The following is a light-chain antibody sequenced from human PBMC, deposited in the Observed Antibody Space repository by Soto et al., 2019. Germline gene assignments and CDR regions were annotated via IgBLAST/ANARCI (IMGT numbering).Light chain of an antibody. CDR2: GNS. Sequence: QAVVTQPPSVSGAPGQRVTISCTGSSSNIGVGYDVHWYQQFPGTAPKLLIFGNSLRPSWVPDRFSGSNSGTSASLAITGLQPEDEADYYCQSYDSSLSGFYVFGTGTKLTVL. CDR1: SSNIGVGYD. V-gene: IGLV1-40*01. CDR3: QSYDSSLSGFYV. J-gene: IGLJ1*01.